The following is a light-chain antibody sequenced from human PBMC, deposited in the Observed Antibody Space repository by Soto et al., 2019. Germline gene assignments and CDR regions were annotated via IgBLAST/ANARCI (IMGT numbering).Light chain of an antibody. Sequence: EIVLTQSPATLSLSPGERATLSCRASQSVSSYLAWYQQKPGQAPRLLIYDASNRATGIPARFSGSGSGTEFTLTISSLQSEDFATYYCQQSYSTPITFGQGTRLEIK. CDR1: QSVSSY. CDR3: QQSYSTPIT. V-gene: IGKV3-11*01. CDR2: DAS. J-gene: IGKJ5*01.